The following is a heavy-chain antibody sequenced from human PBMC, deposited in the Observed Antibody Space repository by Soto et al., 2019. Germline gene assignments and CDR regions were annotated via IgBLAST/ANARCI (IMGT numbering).Heavy chain of an antibody. CDR1: GGSSTSTNW. V-gene: IGHV4-4*02. Sequence: PSETLSLTCAVSGGSSTSTNWWSWVRQAPGKGLEWIGEIYHLGSTNYNPSLKSRVTISVDKSKNQFSLKLSSVTAADTAVYYCARVVGGYYYGMDVWGQGTTVTVFS. J-gene: IGHJ6*02. CDR2: IYHLGST. CDR3: ARVVGGYYYGMDV. D-gene: IGHD2-2*01.